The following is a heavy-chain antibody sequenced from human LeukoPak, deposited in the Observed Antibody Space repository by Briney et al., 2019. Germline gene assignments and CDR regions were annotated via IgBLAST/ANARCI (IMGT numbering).Heavy chain of an antibody. CDR3: ARDAYCSGGSCYSRIYYGMDV. J-gene: IGHJ6*02. Sequence: SDTLSLTCTVSGGSISSYYWSWIRQPAGKGLEWIGRIYTSGRTNYNPSLKSRVAMSVDTSKNQFSLKLSSVTAADTAVYYCARDAYCSGGSCYSRIYYGMDVWGQGTTVTVSS. V-gene: IGHV4-4*07. CDR2: IYTSGRT. D-gene: IGHD2-15*01. CDR1: GGSISSYY.